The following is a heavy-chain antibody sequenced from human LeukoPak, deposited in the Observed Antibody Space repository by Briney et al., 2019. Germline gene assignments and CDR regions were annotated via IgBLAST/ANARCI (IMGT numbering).Heavy chain of an antibody. D-gene: IGHD6-13*01. J-gene: IGHJ2*01. CDR2: VSNDGNNK. CDR1: GVTFRSNL. Sequence: GGSLRLPCLPPGVTFRSNLLHGARQAPGKALEGVAVVSNDGNNKYADSVKGRFTISRDNSKNTLYLQMNSLRAEDTAVYYCARARIAAAVNWFFDLWGRGTLVTVSS. CDR3: ARARIAAAVNWFFDL. V-gene: IGHV3-30*03.